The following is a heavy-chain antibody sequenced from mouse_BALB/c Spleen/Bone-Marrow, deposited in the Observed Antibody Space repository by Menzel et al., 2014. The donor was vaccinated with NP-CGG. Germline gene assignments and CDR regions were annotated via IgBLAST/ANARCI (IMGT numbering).Heavy chain of an antibody. CDR3: ARMIYGSSYIIDF. CDR2: INPSNGRT. V-gene: IGHV1S81*02. D-gene: IGHD1-1*01. Sequence: VQLQQSGAELVKPGASVKLSCRASGYTFTSYWMHWVKQRPGQGLEWIGEINPSNGRTNYNEKFKSMATLTVDKSSSTAYMQLSRLTSEDSAVFYCARMIYGSSYIIDFWGQGTSVTVSS. J-gene: IGHJ4*01. CDR1: GYTFTSYW.